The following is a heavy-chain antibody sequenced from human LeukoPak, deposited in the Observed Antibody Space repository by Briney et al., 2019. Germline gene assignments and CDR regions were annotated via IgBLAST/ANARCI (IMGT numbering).Heavy chain of an antibody. D-gene: IGHD5-24*01. J-gene: IGHJ4*02. V-gene: IGHV4-59*11. CDR2: IYYSGST. CDR1: GGSISSHY. CDR3: ARGRDGYNRAFDY. Sequence: SETLSLTCTVSGGSISSHYWSWIRQPPGKGLEWIGYIYYSGSTNYNPSLKSRVTISVDTSKNQFSLKLSSVTAADTAVYYCARGRDGYNRAFDYWGQGTLVTVSS.